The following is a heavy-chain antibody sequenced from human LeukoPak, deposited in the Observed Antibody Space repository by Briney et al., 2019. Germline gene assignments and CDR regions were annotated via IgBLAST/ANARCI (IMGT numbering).Heavy chain of an antibody. CDR2: ISSSSSYI. J-gene: IGHJ4*02. CDR1: GFTFSSYS. D-gene: IGHD6-6*01. CDR3: ASLSSIAASFDY. Sequence: GGSLRLSCAASGFTFSSYSMNWVRQAPGKGLEWVSSISSSSSYIYYADSVKGRFTISRDNAKNSLYLQMNSLRAEDTAVYYCASLSSIAASFDYWGQGTLVTVSS. V-gene: IGHV3-21*01.